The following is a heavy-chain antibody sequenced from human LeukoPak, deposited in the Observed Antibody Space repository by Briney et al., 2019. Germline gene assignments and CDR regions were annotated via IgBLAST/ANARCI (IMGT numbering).Heavy chain of an antibody. J-gene: IGHJ4*02. CDR3: ARDRTSYYDSRGYTFDY. CDR1: GYTFTSYA. D-gene: IGHD3-22*01. CDR2: INTGNGDT. Sequence: GASVKVSCKASGYTFTSYAMDWVRQAPGQRLEWMGWINTGNGDTKYSQKFQGRVTITRDTSASTAYMELSSLRSEDTAVYYCARDRTSYYDSRGYTFDYWGQGTPVTVSS. V-gene: IGHV1-3*04.